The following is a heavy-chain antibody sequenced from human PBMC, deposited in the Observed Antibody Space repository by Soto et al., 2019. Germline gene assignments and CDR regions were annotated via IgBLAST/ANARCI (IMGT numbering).Heavy chain of an antibody. D-gene: IGHD6-25*01. CDR3: AREKRPYYYYYMDV. V-gene: IGHV4-34*01. CDR1: GGSFSGYY. CDR2: INHSGST. J-gene: IGHJ6*03. Sequence: SETLSLTCAVYGGSFSGYYWSWIRQPPGKGLEWIGEINHSGSTNYNPSLKSRVTISVDTSKNQFSLKLSSVTAADTAVYYCAREKRPYYYYYMDVWGKGTTVTVSS.